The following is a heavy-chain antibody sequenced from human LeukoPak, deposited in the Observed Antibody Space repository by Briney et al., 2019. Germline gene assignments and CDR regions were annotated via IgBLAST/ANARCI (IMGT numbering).Heavy chain of an antibody. J-gene: IGHJ4*02. CDR2: ISDSTNTI. Sequence: PGGSLRLSCAASGFTFSSYGMSWVRQAPGKGLEWVSYISDSTNTIYYADSVKGRFTISRDNAKNSLYLQMNSLRAEDTAVYYCARAVGASEGVDYWGQGTLVTVSS. V-gene: IGHV3-48*04. CDR1: GFTFSSYG. D-gene: IGHD1-26*01. CDR3: ARAVGASEGVDY.